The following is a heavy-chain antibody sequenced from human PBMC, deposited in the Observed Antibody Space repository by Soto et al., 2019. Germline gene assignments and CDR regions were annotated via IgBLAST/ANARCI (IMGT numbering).Heavy chain of an antibody. CDR3: ARDIAKPNNWFDP. Sequence: QVQLQESGPGLVKPSQTLSLTCSVSGGSISRGGYYWSWIRQHPGKGLEWIGYIYYSGETYYNPSLNSRVTISVDTSKNQFSLSLRYVTAADTAVYYCARDIAKPNNWFDPWGQGTLVNVSS. CDR1: GGSISRGGYY. CDR2: IYYSGET. V-gene: IGHV4-31*03. J-gene: IGHJ5*02.